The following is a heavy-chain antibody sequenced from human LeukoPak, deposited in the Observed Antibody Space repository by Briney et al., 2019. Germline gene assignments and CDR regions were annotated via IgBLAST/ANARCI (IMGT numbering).Heavy chain of an antibody. Sequence: ASVKVSCKASGGTFSSYAISWVRQAPGQGLEWMGWINPNSGGTNYAQKFQGRVTMTRDTSISTAYMELSRLRSDDTAVYYCARGGVGGYDFWSGYYHKYFDYWGQGTLVTVSS. CDR2: INPNSGGT. D-gene: IGHD3-3*01. CDR3: ARGGVGGYDFWSGYYHKYFDY. CDR1: GGTFSSYA. V-gene: IGHV1-2*02. J-gene: IGHJ4*02.